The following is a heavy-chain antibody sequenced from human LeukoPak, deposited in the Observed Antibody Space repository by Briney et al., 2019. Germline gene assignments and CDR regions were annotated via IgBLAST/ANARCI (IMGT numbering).Heavy chain of an antibody. CDR2: IKQDGSEK. Sequence: GGSLRLSCAASGFTFSSYVMSWVRQAPGKGLEWVAYIKQDGSEKYYVDSMKGRFTISRDNAKNSLYLQMNSLRADDTAVYYCAREFTTVVTLDAFDIWGQGTMVTVSS. V-gene: IGHV3-7*05. J-gene: IGHJ3*02. CDR1: GFTFSSYV. D-gene: IGHD4-23*01. CDR3: AREFTTVVTLDAFDI.